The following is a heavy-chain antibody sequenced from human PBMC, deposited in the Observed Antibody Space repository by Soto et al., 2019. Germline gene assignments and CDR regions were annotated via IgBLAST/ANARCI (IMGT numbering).Heavy chain of an antibody. Sequence: SETLSLTCTVSGGSISSYYWSWIRQPPGKGLEWIGYIYYSGSTNYNPSLKSLVTISVDTSKNQFSLKLSSVTAADTAVYYCAGTYRYDFWSGYHPRYYFDYWGQGTLVTVSS. D-gene: IGHD3-3*01. CDR1: GGSISSYY. V-gene: IGHV4-59*01. J-gene: IGHJ4*02. CDR2: IYYSGST. CDR3: AGTYRYDFWSGYHPRYYFDY.